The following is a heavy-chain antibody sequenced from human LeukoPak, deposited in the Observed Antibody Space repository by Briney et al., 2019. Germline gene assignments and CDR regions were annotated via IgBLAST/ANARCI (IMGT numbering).Heavy chain of an antibody. J-gene: IGHJ4*02. Sequence: GGSLRLSCAASGFTVSSNYMSWVRQAPGKGLEWVSVIYSGGSTYYADSVKGRFTISRDNSKNTLYLQMNSLRAEDTAVYYCAKVATWTHFDYWGQGTLVTVSS. D-gene: IGHD3/OR15-3a*01. CDR1: GFTVSSNY. V-gene: IGHV3-53*01. CDR3: AKVATWTHFDY. CDR2: IYSGGST.